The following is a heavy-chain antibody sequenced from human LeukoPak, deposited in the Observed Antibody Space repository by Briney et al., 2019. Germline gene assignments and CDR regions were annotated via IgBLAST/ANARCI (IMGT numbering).Heavy chain of an antibody. V-gene: IGHV3-74*01. CDR3: TRVGDYGGNWAWYFDL. CDR2: IKSDGSNT. Sequence: GGSLRLSCAASGFTFSSYWMHWVRQAPGRGLVWVSRIKSDGSNTNYAGSVKGRFTISRDNAKNTLYLQMNSLRAEDTAVYYCTRVGDYGGNWAWYFDLWGRGTLVTVSS. D-gene: IGHD4-23*01. CDR1: GFTFSSYW. J-gene: IGHJ2*01.